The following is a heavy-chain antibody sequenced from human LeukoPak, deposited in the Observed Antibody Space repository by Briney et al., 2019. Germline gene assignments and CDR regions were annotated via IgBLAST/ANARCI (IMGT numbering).Heavy chain of an antibody. CDR3: AREIARDGYNLRYFDY. J-gene: IGHJ4*02. CDR2: INPNSGGT. D-gene: IGHD5-24*01. CDR1: GYTFTGYY. Sequence: ASVKVSCKASGYTFTGYYMHWVRQAPGQGLEWMGWINPNSGGTNYAQKFQGRVTMTRDTSISTAYMELSRPRSDDTAVYYCAREIARDGYNLRYFDYWGQGTLVTVSS. V-gene: IGHV1-2*02.